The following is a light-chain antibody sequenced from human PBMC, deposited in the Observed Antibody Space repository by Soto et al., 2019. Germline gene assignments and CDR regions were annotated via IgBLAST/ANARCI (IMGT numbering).Light chain of an antibody. Sequence: QSVLTQPPSASGSPGQSVTISCTGTSSDVGAYNYVSWYQQLPGKAPKLIIYEVSKRPSGVPDRFSGSKSGNTASLTVSGLQAEDEADYYCSSYAGSTVFGTGTKVTVL. CDR1: SSDVGAYNY. V-gene: IGLV2-8*01. CDR2: EVS. CDR3: SSYAGSTV. J-gene: IGLJ1*01.